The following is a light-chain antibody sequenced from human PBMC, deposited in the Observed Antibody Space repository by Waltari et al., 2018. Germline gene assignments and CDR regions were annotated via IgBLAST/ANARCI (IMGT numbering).Light chain of an antibody. CDR1: NIGSKS. CDR2: DDS. V-gene: IGLV3-21*02. J-gene: IGLJ2*01. Sequence: SYVLTQPPSVSVAPGQTARITCGGNNIGSKSVHWYQQKPGQAHLLVVFDDSDRHSGIPERFSGSNYGNTATLTISRVEAGDEADYYCQVWDSSSDHPVVFGGGTKLTVL. CDR3: QVWDSSSDHPVV.